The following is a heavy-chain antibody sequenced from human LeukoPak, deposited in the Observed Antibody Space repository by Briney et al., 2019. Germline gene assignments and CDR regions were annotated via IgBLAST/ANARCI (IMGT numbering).Heavy chain of an antibody. CDR2: INPNSGVT. V-gene: IGHV1-2*06. CDR3: GGARSSSSPWDFDY. D-gene: IGHD6-6*01. J-gene: IGHJ4*02. CDR1: GYTFSDYY. Sequence: GASVKVSCKASGYTFSDYYMHWVRQAPGQGLEWMGRINPNSGVTNYAQKFQGRVTMTRDASISTIYMELSRLRSDDTAVYYCGGARSSSSPWDFDYWGQGTLVTVSS.